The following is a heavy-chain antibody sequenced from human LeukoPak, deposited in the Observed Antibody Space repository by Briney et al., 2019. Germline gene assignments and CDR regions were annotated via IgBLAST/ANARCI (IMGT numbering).Heavy chain of an antibody. CDR2: ISSSGSTI. V-gene: IGHV3-48*03. Sequence: GGSLRLSCAASGFTFSSYEMNWVRQAPGKGLEWVSYISSSGSTIYYADSVKGRFTISRDNAKNSLYLQMNSLRAEDTAVYYCARVPRGVVDHWGQGTLVTVSS. J-gene: IGHJ4*02. CDR1: GFTFSSYE. CDR3: ARVPRGVVDH. D-gene: IGHD3-10*01.